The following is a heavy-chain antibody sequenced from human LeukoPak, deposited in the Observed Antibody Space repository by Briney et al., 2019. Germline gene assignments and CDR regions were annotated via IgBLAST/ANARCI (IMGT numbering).Heavy chain of an antibody. CDR2: ISSSGGWT. V-gene: IGHV3-23*01. J-gene: IGHJ4*02. CDR3: AKGFDSSGYSAGFDY. CDR1: GFNFSSYA. Sequence: PGGSLRLSCAASGFNFSSYAMNWVRQAPGKGQEWVSGISSSGGWTYYADSVKGRFTISRDNSKNTLYLQIKSLRAEDTAVYYCAKGFDSSGYSAGFDYWGQGTLVTVSS. D-gene: IGHD3-22*01.